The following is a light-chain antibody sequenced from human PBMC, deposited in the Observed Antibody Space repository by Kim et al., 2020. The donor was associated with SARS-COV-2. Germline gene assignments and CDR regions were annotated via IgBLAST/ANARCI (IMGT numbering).Light chain of an antibody. CDR3: NSRDSSGNHLEV. Sequence: LGQTVRITCQGDSLRSYYASWYQQKPGQAPVLVIYGKNNRPSGIPDRFAGSSSGNTASLTITGAQAEDEADYYCNSRDSSGNHLEVFGTGTKVTVL. J-gene: IGLJ1*01. CDR2: GKN. CDR1: SLRSYY. V-gene: IGLV3-19*01.